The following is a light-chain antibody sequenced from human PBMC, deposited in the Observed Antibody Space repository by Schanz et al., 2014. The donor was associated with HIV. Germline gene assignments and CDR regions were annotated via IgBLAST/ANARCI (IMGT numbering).Light chain of an antibody. J-gene: IGLJ3*02. CDR1: SGSVSTSSY. Sequence: QAVVTQEPSFSVSPGGTVTLTCGLTSGSVSTSSYPSWFQQTPGQAPRTLIYSTNTRSSGVPVRFSGSILGNKAALTITGAQADDESHYYCVLYMGSGIWVFGGGTKL. CDR3: VLYMGSGIWV. V-gene: IGLV8-61*01. CDR2: STN.